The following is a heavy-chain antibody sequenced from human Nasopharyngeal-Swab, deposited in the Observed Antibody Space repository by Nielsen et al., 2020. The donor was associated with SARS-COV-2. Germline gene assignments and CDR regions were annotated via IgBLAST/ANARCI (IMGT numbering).Heavy chain of an antibody. CDR3: ARDWYERQWLVGNWFDP. Sequence: ASVKDSCKASGYTFTSYGISWVRQAPGQGLEWMGWISAYNGNTNYAQKLQGRVTMTTDTSTSTAYMELRSLRSDDTAVYYCARDWYERQWLVGNWFDPWGQGTLVTVSS. CDR1: GYTFTSYG. D-gene: IGHD6-19*01. V-gene: IGHV1-18*01. J-gene: IGHJ5*02. CDR2: ISAYNGNT.